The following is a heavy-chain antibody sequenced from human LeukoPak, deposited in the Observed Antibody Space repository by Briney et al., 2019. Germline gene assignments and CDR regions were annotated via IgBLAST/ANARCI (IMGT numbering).Heavy chain of an antibody. D-gene: IGHD6-6*01. Sequence: SETLSLTCAVSGGSISSGGFSWSWIRQPPGKGLEWIGYIYYSGNTYNNPSLTSRITISIDTSRDQFSLKLSSVTAADTAVYYCAGSSSPGAFDFWGQGTLVTVSS. J-gene: IGHJ4*02. CDR3: AGSSSPGAFDF. CDR2: IYYSGNT. CDR1: GGSISSGGFS. V-gene: IGHV4-30-4*07.